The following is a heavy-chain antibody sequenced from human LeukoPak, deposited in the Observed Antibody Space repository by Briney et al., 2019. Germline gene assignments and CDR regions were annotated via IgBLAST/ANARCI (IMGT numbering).Heavy chain of an antibody. D-gene: IGHD6-19*01. J-gene: IGHJ4*02. CDR1: GYTFTGYY. V-gene: IGHV1-2*02. CDR2: INPNSGGT. CDR3: ARALFEQWLARPETDY. Sequence: ASVKVSRKSSGYTFTGYYMHWVRQPPAQGLEWVGWINPNSGGTNYAQKFQGRVTMTRDTAISTAYMGLSKRRSCDTAVYYCARALFEQWLARPETDYWGQGTLVTVSS.